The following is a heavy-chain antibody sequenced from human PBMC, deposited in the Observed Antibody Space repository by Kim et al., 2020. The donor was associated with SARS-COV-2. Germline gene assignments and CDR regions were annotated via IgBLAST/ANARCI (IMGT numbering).Heavy chain of an antibody. J-gene: IGHJ4*02. V-gene: IGHV1-3*01. CDR3: ARNADY. Sequence: ASVKVSCKASGYTFTSYAFHWVRQAPGQRLEWMGWIDADNGNTKYSQRFQGRVTITRDTSANTAYMELSSLTSEDTAVYYCARNADYWGQGTLFTVSS. CDR2: IDADNGNT. CDR1: GYTFTSYA.